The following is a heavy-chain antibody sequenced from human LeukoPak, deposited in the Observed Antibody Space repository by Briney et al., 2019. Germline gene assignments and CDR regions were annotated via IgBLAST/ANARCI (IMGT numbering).Heavy chain of an antibody. J-gene: IGHJ6*03. CDR3: AHRGYSSSWYGPGSHCYYMDV. D-gene: IGHD6-13*01. CDR1: GFSLSTSGVG. Sequence: SGPTLVKPTQTLTLTCTFSGFSLSTSGVGVGWIRQPPGKALEWLALIYWDDDKRYSLSLKSRLTITKDTSKNQVVLTMTNMDPVDTATYYCAHRGYSSSWYGPGSHCYYMDVWGKGTTVTVSS. CDR2: IYWDDDK. V-gene: IGHV2-5*02.